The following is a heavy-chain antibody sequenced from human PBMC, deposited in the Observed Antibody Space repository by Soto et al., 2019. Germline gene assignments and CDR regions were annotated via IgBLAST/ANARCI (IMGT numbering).Heavy chain of an antibody. CDR1: GFTFDDYT. CDR2: ISWDGDSA. CDR3: AKGTRGNSPELDF. J-gene: IGHJ4*02. V-gene: IGHV3-43*01. D-gene: IGHD1-1*01. Sequence: GGSLRLSCAAPGFTFDDYTMHWVRRTPGKGLEWVSLISWDGDSAYYADSVRGRFTISRDNSKNSLFLQMNNVRAEDAALYFCAKGTRGNSPELDFWGQGTLVTVSS.